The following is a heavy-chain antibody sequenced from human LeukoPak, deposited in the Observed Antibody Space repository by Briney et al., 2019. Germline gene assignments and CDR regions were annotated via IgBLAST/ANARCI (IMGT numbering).Heavy chain of an antibody. Sequence: GAAVKVSCRTSGYSFSDYHIHWVRPPPGQGLEWMGILNPSGGNTNYAQKFQGRVTMTRDMSATTVYMELSSLRSEETAVYYCARRSQSGYSDYGGQGTLVTVSS. V-gene: IGHV1-46*01. J-gene: IGHJ4*02. D-gene: IGHD3-22*01. CDR3: ARRSQSGYSDY. CDR2: LNPSGGNT. CDR1: GYSFSDYH.